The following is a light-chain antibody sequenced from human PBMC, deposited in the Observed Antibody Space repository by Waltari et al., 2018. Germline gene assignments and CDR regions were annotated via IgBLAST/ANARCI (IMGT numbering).Light chain of an antibody. CDR1: SSNFGAGYD. CDR3: QSYDSSLSASV. J-gene: IGLJ3*02. Sequence: QSVLTQPPSMSGAPGQKVTIPCTGGSSNFGAGYDVHWYQQFPGTAPKLLIFGTTNRPSGVPGRVSGSRSGTSASLTIDGLHSDDEAVYYCQSYDSSLSASVFGGGTTLTVL. V-gene: IGLV1-40*01. CDR2: GTT.